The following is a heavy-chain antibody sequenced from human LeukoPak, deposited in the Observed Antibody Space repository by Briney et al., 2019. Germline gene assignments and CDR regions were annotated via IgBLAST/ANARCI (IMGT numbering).Heavy chain of an antibody. D-gene: IGHD4-23*01. Sequence: GGSLRLSCAASGFTVSSNYMSWVRQAPGRGLEWVSVIYSGGRTYYADSVKGRFTISSDNSKNTLYPQMNSLRAEDTAVYYCVGTVGYWGQGTLVTVSS. CDR2: IYSGGRT. J-gene: IGHJ4*02. CDR1: GFTVSSNY. CDR3: VGTVGY. V-gene: IGHV3-53*01.